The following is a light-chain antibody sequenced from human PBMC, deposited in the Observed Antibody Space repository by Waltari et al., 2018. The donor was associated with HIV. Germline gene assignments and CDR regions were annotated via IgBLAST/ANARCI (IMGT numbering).Light chain of an antibody. Sequence: QSALTQPASVSGSPGQSITISCTGTSSDVGAYNYVSWYQQHPGKTPKLQIYEVRERPSGVSNRFSGYKSGNTASLTISGLQAEDEANYYCTSYTRSSTWVFGGGTKLTVL. J-gene: IGLJ3*02. V-gene: IGLV2-14*01. CDR1: SSDVGAYNY. CDR3: TSYTRSSTWV. CDR2: EVR.